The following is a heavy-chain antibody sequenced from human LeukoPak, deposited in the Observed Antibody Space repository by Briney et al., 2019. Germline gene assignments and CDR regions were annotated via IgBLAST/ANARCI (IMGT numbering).Heavy chain of an antibody. V-gene: IGHV3-66*01. J-gene: IGHJ4*02. CDR3: ARGLTSYDYVWGSYRGDSFDY. CDR2: IYSGGST. D-gene: IGHD3-16*02. CDR1: GFTVSSNY. Sequence: GGSPRLSCAASGFTVSSNYMSWVRQAPGKGLEWVSVIYSGGSTYYADSVKGRFTISRDNSKNTLYLQMNSLRAEDTAVYYCARGLTSYDYVWGSYRGDSFDYWGQGTLVTVSS.